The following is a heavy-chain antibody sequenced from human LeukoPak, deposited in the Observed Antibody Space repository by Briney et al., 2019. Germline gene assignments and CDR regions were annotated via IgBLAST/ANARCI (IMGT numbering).Heavy chain of an antibody. CDR1: GFTFSIYA. V-gene: IGHV3-23*01. D-gene: IGHD3-10*01. J-gene: IGHJ4*02. Sequence: GRSLRLSCAPSGFTFSIYAMGWVRHAPGKGLEWVSAISGSCGSTYYADSVKGRFTISRDNSKNTLYLQMNSLRAEDTAVYYCAKGAITMVRGVIVNDYWGQGTLVTVSS. CDR3: AKGAITMVRGVIVNDY. CDR2: ISGSCGST.